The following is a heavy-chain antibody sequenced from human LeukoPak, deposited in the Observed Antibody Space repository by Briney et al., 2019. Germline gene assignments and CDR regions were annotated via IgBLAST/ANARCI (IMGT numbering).Heavy chain of an antibody. J-gene: IGHJ4*02. V-gene: IGHV3-9*01. CDR1: GYSFINYW. CDR3: AKDMFGAAAGFDY. D-gene: IGHD6-13*01. CDR2: ISWNSGSI. Sequence: SLKISCKGSGYSFINYWVSWVRQVPGKGLEWVSGISWNSGSIGYADSVKGRFTISRDNAKNSLYLQMNSLRAEDTALYYCAKDMFGAAAGFDYWGQGTLVTVSS.